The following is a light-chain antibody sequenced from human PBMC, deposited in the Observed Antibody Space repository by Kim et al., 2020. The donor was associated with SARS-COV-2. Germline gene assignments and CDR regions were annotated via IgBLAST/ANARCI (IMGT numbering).Light chain of an antibody. CDR3: QQRANWPTT. CDR1: QSIGTY. V-gene: IGKV3-11*01. J-gene: IGKJ3*01. CDR2: DAT. Sequence: LAPGASATLSCRASQSIGTYLAWYQQQPGRPPRLLIYDATNRATGIPDRFSGSGSGTDFTLTISTLEPEDFAVYYCQQRANWPTTFGPGTKVDIK.